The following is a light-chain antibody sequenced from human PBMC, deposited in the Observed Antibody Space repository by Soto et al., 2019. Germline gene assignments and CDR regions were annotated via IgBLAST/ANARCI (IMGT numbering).Light chain of an antibody. Sequence: DIQMTQSPSSLSASVGDRVTITCQASQDISNYLNWYQQKPGQAPKVLIYDASDLETGVPSRFSGSGSGTDFTFTITSLQPEDFAIYFCQQFDSLPYTFGQGTKLEIK. CDR1: QDISNY. V-gene: IGKV1-33*01. J-gene: IGKJ2*01. CDR2: DAS. CDR3: QQFDSLPYT.